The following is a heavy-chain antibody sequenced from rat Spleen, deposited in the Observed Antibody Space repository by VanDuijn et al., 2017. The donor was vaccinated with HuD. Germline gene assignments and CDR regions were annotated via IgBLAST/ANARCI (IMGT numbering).Heavy chain of an antibody. CDR2: ISYDGITT. V-gene: IGHV5-7*01. Sequence: EVQLVESDGGLVQPGRSLKLSCAASGFTFSDYYMAWVRQAPKKGLEWVATISYDGITTYYRDSVRGRFTISSDNATTTLYLQMDSLRSEDTATYYCARHATTDYFDYWGQGVMVTVSS. J-gene: IGHJ2*01. D-gene: IGHD1-10*01. CDR3: ARHATTDYFDY. CDR1: GFTFSDYY.